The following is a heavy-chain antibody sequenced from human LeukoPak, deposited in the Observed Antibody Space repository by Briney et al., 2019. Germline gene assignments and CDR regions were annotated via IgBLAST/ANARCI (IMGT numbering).Heavy chain of an antibody. D-gene: IGHD2-15*01. V-gene: IGHV3-23*01. CDR2: TGHGGIHT. Sequence: GVSLRLSCAASGFTFSSYAMSWVRQAPGKGLEGVSGTGHGGIHTYYADSVKGRFTVSRADSKSTLFLQMSSLRADDTALYYCAKEKKGGGWPLDYGGQGALVIVS. J-gene: IGHJ4*02. CDR3: AKEKKGGGWPLDY. CDR1: GFTFSSYA.